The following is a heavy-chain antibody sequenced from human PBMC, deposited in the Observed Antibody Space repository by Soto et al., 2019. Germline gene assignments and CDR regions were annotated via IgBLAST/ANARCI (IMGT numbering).Heavy chain of an antibody. D-gene: IGHD3-10*01. J-gene: IGHJ6*03. Sequence: PGGSLRLSCAASGFTFSSYAMSWVRQAPGKGLEWVSAISGSGGSTYYADSVKGRFAISRDNSKNTLYLQMNSLRAEDTAVYYCAKDGVGEYYGSGSQAQGSYYYYYYMDVWGKGTTVTVSS. CDR3: AKDGVGEYYGSGSQAQGSYYYYYYMDV. CDR2: ISGSGGST. V-gene: IGHV3-23*01. CDR1: GFTFSSYA.